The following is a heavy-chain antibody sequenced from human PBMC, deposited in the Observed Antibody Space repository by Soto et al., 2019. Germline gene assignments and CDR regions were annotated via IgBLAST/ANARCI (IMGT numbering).Heavy chain of an antibody. CDR3: ARTGYCSGGSCTIHYYYYYGMDV. Sequence: QVQLVESGGGVVQPGRSLRLSCAASGFTFSSYAMHWVRQAPGEGLEWVAVISYDGSNKYYADSVKGRFTISRDNSKNTLYLQMNSLRAEDTAVYYCARTGYCSGGSCTIHYYYYYGMDVWGQGTTVTVSS. V-gene: IGHV3-30-3*01. D-gene: IGHD2-15*01. CDR2: ISYDGSNK. CDR1: GFTFSSYA. J-gene: IGHJ6*02.